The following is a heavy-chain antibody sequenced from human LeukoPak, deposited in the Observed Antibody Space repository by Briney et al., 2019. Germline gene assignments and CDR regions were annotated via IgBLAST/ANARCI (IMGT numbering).Heavy chain of an antibody. V-gene: IGHV3-48*01. Sequence: GGSLRLSCAASGFTFSSYSMNWVRQAPGKGLEWVSYISSSSSTIYHADSVKGRFTISRDNAKNSLYLQMNSLRAEGTAVYYCARDTFDCSSTSCYIKTFDYWGQGTLVTVSS. J-gene: IGHJ4*02. D-gene: IGHD2-2*02. CDR1: GFTFSSYS. CDR3: ARDTFDCSSTSCYIKTFDY. CDR2: ISSSSSTI.